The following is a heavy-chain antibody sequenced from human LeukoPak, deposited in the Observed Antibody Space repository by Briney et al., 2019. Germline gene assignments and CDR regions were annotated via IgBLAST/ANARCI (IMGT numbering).Heavy chain of an antibody. V-gene: IGHV3-21*01. CDR3: ARDGYYDGRGY. Sequence: SLSPSCAPAGFTLSSYSMNWVRQVPGEGLGWVSSILSRSSHKFHADSVEGRFTISRDNAKNSLYLHMKSLRAEDTGVYYCARDGYYDGRGYWGQGTVVTVSS. D-gene: IGHD3-22*01. CDR1: GFTLSSYS. J-gene: IGHJ4*02. CDR2: ILSRSSHK.